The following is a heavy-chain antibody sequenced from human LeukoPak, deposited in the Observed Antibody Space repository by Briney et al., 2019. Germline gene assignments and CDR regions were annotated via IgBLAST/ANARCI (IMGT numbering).Heavy chain of an antibody. V-gene: IGHV3-74*01. CDR2: INTDASST. Sequence: GGSLRLSCAASGFSFSSYWMHWVRQVPGKGLVWVSRINTDASSTTYADAVKGRFTISRDNAKNTLYLQMHSPRAEDTAVYYCVRDDSYSLRWGQGTLVTVSS. J-gene: IGHJ4*02. CDR1: GFSFSSYW. D-gene: IGHD2-21*02. CDR3: VRDDSYSLR.